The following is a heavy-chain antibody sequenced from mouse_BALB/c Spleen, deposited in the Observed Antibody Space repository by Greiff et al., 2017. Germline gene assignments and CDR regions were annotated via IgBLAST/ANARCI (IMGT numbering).Heavy chain of an antibody. J-gene: IGHJ2*01. Sequence: EVMLVESGGGLVKLGGSLKLSCAASGFTFSSYYMSWVRQTPEKRLELVAAINSNGGSTYYPDTVKGRFTISRDNAKNTLYLQMSSLKSEDTALYYCARHRDYDYFDYWGQGTTLTVSS. D-gene: IGHD1-1*02. CDR1: GFTFSSYY. CDR2: INSNGGST. CDR3: ARHRDYDYFDY. V-gene: IGHV5-6-2*01.